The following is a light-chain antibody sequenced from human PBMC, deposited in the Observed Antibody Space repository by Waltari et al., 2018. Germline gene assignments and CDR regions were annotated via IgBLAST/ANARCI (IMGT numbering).Light chain of an antibody. CDR3: QTWGTGIVV. V-gene: IGLV4-69*01. Sequence: QLVLTQSPSASASLGASVKLTCTPSSGHSSYAIAWHQQQPAKGPRYLMKFKSDGSHRNGEGIPDRFSVASSGAGRYLTISSLRSDNEADYYCQTWGTGIVVFSGGTKLTVL. CDR1: SGHSSYA. J-gene: IGLJ2*01. CDR2: FKSDGSH.